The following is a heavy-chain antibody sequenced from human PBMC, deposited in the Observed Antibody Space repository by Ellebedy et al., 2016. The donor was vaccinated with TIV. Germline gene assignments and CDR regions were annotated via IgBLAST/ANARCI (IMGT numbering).Heavy chain of an antibody. CDR1: GGSISSYY. V-gene: IGHV4-59*01. Sequence: SETLSLTXTVSGGSISSYYWTWVRQSPGKGLEWIGYIYYNGDTNYNPSLKSRITMSMDASKSKFSLKLTSVTAADTAVYYCARSIVVVSADIPEDRAFDVWGQGTMVTASS. J-gene: IGHJ3*01. CDR3: ARSIVVVSADIPEDRAFDV. CDR2: IYYNGDT. D-gene: IGHD2-15*01.